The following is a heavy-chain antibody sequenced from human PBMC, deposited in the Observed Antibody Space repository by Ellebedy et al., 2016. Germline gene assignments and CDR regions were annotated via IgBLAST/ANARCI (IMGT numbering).Heavy chain of an antibody. CDR3: ARGPAEYAFDY. V-gene: IGHV4-30-4*01. CDR2: IYFSGKS. Sequence: SETLSLTXSVSGASVQTYDPFWTWIRQPPWKGLEWIGYIYFSGKSHYSPSLNSRLTISVDPSKNQFSLKLSSVTAADTAVYYCARGPAEYAFDYWGQGTLVTVSS. D-gene: IGHD2-2*01. CDR1: GASVQTYDPF. J-gene: IGHJ4*02.